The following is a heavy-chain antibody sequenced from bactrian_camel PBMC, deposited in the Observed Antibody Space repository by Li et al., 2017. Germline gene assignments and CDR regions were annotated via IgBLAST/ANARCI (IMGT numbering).Heavy chain of an antibody. CDR3: EIINGY. Sequence: HVQLVESGGGSVQAGGSLTLSCAASIYGDSNYCVAWFRRTPGKKREADASTDSLGAKEYADSVMGRFAISRVNAKDTVDLQMNSLKPEDTAMYYCEIINGYWGQGTQVTVS. V-gene: IGHV3S53*01. J-gene: IGHJ4*01. CDR1: IYGDSNYC. CDR2: TDSLGAK.